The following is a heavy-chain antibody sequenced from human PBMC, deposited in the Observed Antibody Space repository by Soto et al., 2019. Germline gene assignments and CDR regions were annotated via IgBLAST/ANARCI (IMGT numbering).Heavy chain of an antibody. Sequence: GGSLRLSCAASGFTFSSYSMNWVRQAPGKGLEWVSYISSSSSTIYYADSVKGRFTISRDNAKNSLYLQMNSLRDEDTAVYYCARELGYYYDSSGYYQLDYWGQGTLVTVSS. CDR1: GFTFSSYS. D-gene: IGHD3-22*01. J-gene: IGHJ4*02. CDR3: ARELGYYYDSSGYYQLDY. CDR2: ISSSSSTI. V-gene: IGHV3-48*02.